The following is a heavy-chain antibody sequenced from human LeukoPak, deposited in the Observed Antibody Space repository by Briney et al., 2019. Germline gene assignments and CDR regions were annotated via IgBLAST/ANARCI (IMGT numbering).Heavy chain of an antibody. V-gene: IGHV4-59*01. CDR1: GGSISIYY. CDR2: VYYSGST. Sequence: SETLSLTCTVSGGSISIYYWSWIRQPPGKGLEWIGYVYYSGSTNYNPSLKSRVTISVDTSKNQFSLKLSSVTAADTAVYYCARRIVGATGRFDYWGQGTLVTVSS. CDR3: ARRIVGATGRFDY. D-gene: IGHD1-26*01. J-gene: IGHJ4*02.